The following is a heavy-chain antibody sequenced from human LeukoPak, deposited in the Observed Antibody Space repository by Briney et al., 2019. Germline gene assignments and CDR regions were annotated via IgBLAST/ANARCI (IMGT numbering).Heavy chain of an antibody. V-gene: IGHV3-30*18. CDR1: GFTFSSYG. CDR3: AKVMITFGGVIVGFDY. J-gene: IGHJ4*02. D-gene: IGHD3-16*02. Sequence: PGRSLRLSCAASGFTFSSYGMHWVRQAPGKGLEWVAVISYDGSNKYYADSVKGRFTISRDNSKNTLYLQMNSLGAEDTAVYYCAKVMITFGGVIVGFDYWGQGTLVTVSS. CDR2: ISYDGSNK.